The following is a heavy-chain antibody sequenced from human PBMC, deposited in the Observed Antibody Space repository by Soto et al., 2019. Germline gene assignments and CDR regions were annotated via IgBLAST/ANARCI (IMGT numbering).Heavy chain of an antibody. V-gene: IGHV1-8*02. CDR2: MNPNSGNT. Sequence: ASVKVSCKASGYTFTSYDINWVRQATGQGLEWMGWMNPNSGNTDYAQKVQDRVTMTRNISISTAYMEVSSLRSEDTAVYYCARGLGMAAQCFQHWGQGTLVTVSS. J-gene: IGHJ1*01. CDR3: ARGLGMAAQCFQH. CDR1: GYTFTSYD.